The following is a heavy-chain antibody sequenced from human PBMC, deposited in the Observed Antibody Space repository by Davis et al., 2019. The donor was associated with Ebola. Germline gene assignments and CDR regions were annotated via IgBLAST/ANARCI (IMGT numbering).Heavy chain of an antibody. CDR2: ISGSGGST. J-gene: IGHJ6*02. CDR3: AKDKKSFGELLANHYVMDV. D-gene: IGHD3-10*01. CDR1: GFTFSNYA. Sequence: PGGSLRLSCAASGFTFSNYAMYWVRQAPGEGLEWVSIISGSGGSTYYADSVKGRFTMSRDNSKNTLYLQMNSLRAEDTAVYHCAKDKKSFGELLANHYVMDVWGQGTTVTVAS. V-gene: IGHV3-23*01.